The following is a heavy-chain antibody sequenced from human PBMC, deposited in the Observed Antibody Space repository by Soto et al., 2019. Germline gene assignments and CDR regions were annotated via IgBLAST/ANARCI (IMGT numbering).Heavy chain of an antibody. CDR3: ARSQLLYNNWFDP. CDR2: IYYSGNT. Sequence: SETLSLTCTASGDSINSVRYYWGWIRQPPGKGLEWIGSIYYSGNTYYNPSLKSRVTISIDTSKNQFSLKLSSVTAADTAVYFCARSQLLYNNWFDPWGQGTVVTVSS. D-gene: IGHD2-2*02. CDR1: GDSINSVRYY. J-gene: IGHJ5*02. V-gene: IGHV4-39*01.